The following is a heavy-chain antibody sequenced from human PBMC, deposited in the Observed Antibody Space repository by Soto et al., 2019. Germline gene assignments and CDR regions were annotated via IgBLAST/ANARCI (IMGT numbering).Heavy chain of an antibody. J-gene: IGHJ4*02. Sequence: QVQLQQWGAGLLKPSETLSLTCAVYGGSFSGYYWTWIRQPPGKGLEWIGEIHHSGSTNYSPSLKSRVTLSVDTSKKPFALRLSAISAADTAVYYYARLERYLRRGGGSNWYYVDYWGLGTLVTVSS. D-gene: IGHD6-13*01. V-gene: IGHV4-34*01. CDR3: ARLERYLRRGGGSNWYYVDY. CDR2: IHHSGST. CDR1: GGSFSGYY.